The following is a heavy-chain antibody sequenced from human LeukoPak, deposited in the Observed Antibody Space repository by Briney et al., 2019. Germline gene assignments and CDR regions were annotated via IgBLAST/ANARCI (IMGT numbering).Heavy chain of an antibody. CDR1: GFTVSSKY. D-gene: IGHD5-24*01. CDR3: ARGEMAIIHYYDMDV. V-gene: IGHV3-53*01. Sequence: SGGSLRLSCAASGFTVSSKYMGWVRQAPGKGLEWVSVIYNSDNTQYADSVKGRFTISRDNSKNPLYLQMNSLRAEDTAVYYCARGEMAIIHYYDMDVWGKGTTVTISS. CDR2: IYNSDNT. J-gene: IGHJ6*03.